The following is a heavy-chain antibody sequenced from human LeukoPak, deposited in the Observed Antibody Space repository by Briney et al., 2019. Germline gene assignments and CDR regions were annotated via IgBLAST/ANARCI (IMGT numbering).Heavy chain of an antibody. V-gene: IGHV1-69*05. J-gene: IGHJ4*02. CDR2: IIPIFGTA. CDR3: ARSPDILTGYYYFDF. CDR1: GGTFSSYA. D-gene: IGHD3-9*01. Sequence: SVKVSCKASGGTFSSYAISWVRQAPGQGLEWMGGIIPIFGTANYAQKFQGRVTITTDESTSTAYMELSSLRSEDTAVYYCARSPDILTGYYYFDFWGQGTLVTVSS.